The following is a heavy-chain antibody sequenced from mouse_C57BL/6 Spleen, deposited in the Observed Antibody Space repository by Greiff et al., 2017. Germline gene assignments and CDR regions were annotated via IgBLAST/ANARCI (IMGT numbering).Heavy chain of an antibody. CDR1: GYSITSGYY. CDR2: ISYDGSN. CDR3: AREVYYDYDVGFAY. V-gene: IGHV3-6*01. Sequence: ESGPGLVKPSQSLSLTCSVTGYSITSGYYWNWIRQFPGNKLEWMGYISYDGSNNYNPSLKNRISITRDTAKNQFFLKLNSVTTEDTATYYCAREVYYDYDVGFAYWGQGTLVTVSA. D-gene: IGHD2-4*01. J-gene: IGHJ3*01.